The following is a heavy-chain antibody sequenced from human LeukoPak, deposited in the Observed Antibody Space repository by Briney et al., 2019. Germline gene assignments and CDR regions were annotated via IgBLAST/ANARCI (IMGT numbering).Heavy chain of an antibody. CDR3: ARPAVAGLRAGGYDY. CDR2: ISSDGSII. D-gene: IGHD6-19*01. V-gene: IGHV3-74*01. J-gene: IGHJ4*02. Sequence: GGSLRLSCAAAGFTFSSYWMHWVRQAPGKGLVWVSRISSDGSIINYADSVKGRFTISRDNAKNTLYLQMNSLRVEDTAVYYCARPAVAGLRAGGYDYWGQGTLVTVSS. CDR1: GFTFSSYW.